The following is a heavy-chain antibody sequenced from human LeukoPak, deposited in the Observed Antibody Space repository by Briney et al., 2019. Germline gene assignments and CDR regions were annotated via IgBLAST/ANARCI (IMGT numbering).Heavy chain of an antibody. D-gene: IGHD6-19*01. CDR1: GGSISSSSYY. CDR3: ARTSEYSSGYYKPFDY. V-gene: IGHV4-39*01. CDR2: IYYSGST. J-gene: IGHJ4*02. Sequence: PSETLSLTCTVSGGSISSSSYYWGWIRQPPGKGLEWIGSIYYSGSTYYNPSLKSRVTISVDTSKNQFSLKLSSVTAADTAVYYCARTSEYSSGYYKPFDYWGQGTLVTVSS.